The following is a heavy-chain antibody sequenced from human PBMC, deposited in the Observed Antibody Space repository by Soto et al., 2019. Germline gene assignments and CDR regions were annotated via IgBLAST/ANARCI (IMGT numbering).Heavy chain of an antibody. CDR2: ISGSGGST. Sequence: GGSVRLACAASGFTFSSYAMSWVRQAPGKGLEWVSAISGSGGSTYYADSVKGRFTISRDNSKNTLYLQMNSLRAEDTAVYYFVKGDPPRGWSVVYWCQGPMVTV. D-gene: IGHD6-19*01. V-gene: IGHV3-23*01. CDR3: VKGDPPRGWSVVY. CDR1: GFTFSSYA. J-gene: IGHJ4*02.